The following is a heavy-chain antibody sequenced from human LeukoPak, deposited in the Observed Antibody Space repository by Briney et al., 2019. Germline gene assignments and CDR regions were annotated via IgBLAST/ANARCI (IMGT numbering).Heavy chain of an antibody. J-gene: IGHJ6*03. CDR1: GSTFSSYW. CDR3: ARDSGSSSWPRYYYMDV. V-gene: IGHV3-7*01. Sequence: GGSLRLSCAASGSTFSSYWMSWVRQAPGKGLEWVANIKQDGSEKYYVDSVKGRFTISRDNAKNSLYLQMNSLRAEDTAVYYCARDSGSSSWPRYYYMDVWGKGTTVTVSS. D-gene: IGHD6-13*01. CDR2: IKQDGSEK.